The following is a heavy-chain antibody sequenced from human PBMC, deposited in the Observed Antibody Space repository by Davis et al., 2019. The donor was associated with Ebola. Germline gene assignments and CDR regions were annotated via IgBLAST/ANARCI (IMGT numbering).Heavy chain of an antibody. CDR2: IIPIFGTA. CDR3: AGSHHYYDSSGYYL. J-gene: IGHJ5*02. D-gene: IGHD3-22*01. V-gene: IGHV1-69*06. Sequence: SVKVSCKVSGYTLTELSMHWVRQAPGQGLEWMGGIIPIFGTANYAQKFQGRVTITADKSTSTAYMELSSLRSEDTAVYYCAGSHHYYDSSGYYLWGQGTLVTVSS. CDR1: GYTLTELS.